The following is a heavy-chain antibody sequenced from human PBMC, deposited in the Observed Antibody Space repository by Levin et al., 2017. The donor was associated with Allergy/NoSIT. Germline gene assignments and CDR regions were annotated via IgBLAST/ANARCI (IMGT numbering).Heavy chain of an antibody. V-gene: IGHV3-64D*06. J-gene: IGHJ2*01. D-gene: IGHD2-15*01. Sequence: PGGSLRLSCSASGFTFSSYAMHWVRQAPGKGLEYVSAISSNGGSTYYADSVKGRFTISRDNSKNTLYLQMSSLRAEDTAVYYCVKVGPCNGGGSCYSKILWYFDLWGRGTLVTVSS. CDR1: GFTFSSYA. CDR3: VKVGPCNGGGSCYSKILWYFDL. CDR2: ISSNGGST.